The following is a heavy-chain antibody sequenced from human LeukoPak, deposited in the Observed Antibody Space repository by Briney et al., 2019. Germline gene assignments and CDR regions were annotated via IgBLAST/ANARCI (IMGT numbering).Heavy chain of an antibody. CDR3: ARGRGYSGYDYYYYYMDV. CDR1: GGTFSSYA. V-gene: IGHV1-8*03. Sequence: ASVKVSCKASGGTFSSYAISWVRQATGQGLEWMGWMNPNSGNTGYAQKFQGRVTITRNTSISTAYMELSSLRSEDTAVYYCARGRGYSGYDYYYYYMDVWGKGTTVTVSS. J-gene: IGHJ6*03. D-gene: IGHD5-12*01. CDR2: MNPNSGNT.